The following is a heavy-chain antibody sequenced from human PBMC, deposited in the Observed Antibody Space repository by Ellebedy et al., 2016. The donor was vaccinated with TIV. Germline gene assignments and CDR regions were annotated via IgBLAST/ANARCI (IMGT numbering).Heavy chain of an antibody. CDR3: AREADSSSSAFDY. CDR2: IYYSGST. CDR1: GGSISSSSYY. V-gene: IGHV4-39*07. Sequence: GSLRLXCTVSGGSISSSSYYWGWIRQPPGKGLEWIGSIYYSGSTYYNPSLKSRVTISVDRSKNQFSLKLSSVTAADTAVYYCAREADSSSSAFDYWGQGTLVTVSS. D-gene: IGHD6-6*01. J-gene: IGHJ4*02.